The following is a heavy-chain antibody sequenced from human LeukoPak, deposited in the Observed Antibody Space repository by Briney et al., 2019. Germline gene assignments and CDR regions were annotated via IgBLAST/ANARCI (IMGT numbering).Heavy chain of an antibody. Sequence: SEPLSLPCAVHCGSFRSYFWSWIRPSPGKGLEWIGEINHSGDTNYNPSLKNRVTISSDTSKDQFSLKLSSVTAADTAIYYCAREANSYDSGTYAWFDYWGQGTLVTVSS. V-gene: IGHV4-34*01. CDR1: CGSFRSYF. J-gene: IGHJ4*02. CDR2: INHSGDT. CDR3: AREANSYDSGTYAWFDY. D-gene: IGHD3-10*01.